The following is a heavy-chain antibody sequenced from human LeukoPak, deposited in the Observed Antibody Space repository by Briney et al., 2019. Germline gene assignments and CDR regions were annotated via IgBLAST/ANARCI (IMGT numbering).Heavy chain of an antibody. Sequence: GGSLRLSCAASGFAFSSYSMNWVRQAPERGLEWISYISSGSRTIYYADSVKGRFTISRDNGDNSLYLLLNSLRADDTAVYFCARESITGHRDFDYWGQGTLITVSS. V-gene: IGHV3-48*01. CDR1: GFAFSSYS. CDR2: ISSGSRTI. D-gene: IGHD1-20*01. J-gene: IGHJ4*02. CDR3: ARESITGHRDFDY.